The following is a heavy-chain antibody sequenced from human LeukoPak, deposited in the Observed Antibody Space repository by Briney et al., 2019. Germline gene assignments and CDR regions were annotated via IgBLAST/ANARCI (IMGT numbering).Heavy chain of an antibody. CDR2: IYYSGST. Sequence: SQTLSLTCSVSGGSISNGDYYWSWIRQPPGKGLEWIGYIYYSGSTNYNPSLKSRVTISVDTSKNQFSLKLSSVTAADTAVYYCARDGGSSYYFDYWGQGTLVTVSS. D-gene: IGHD3-10*01. CDR1: GGSISNGDYY. V-gene: IGHV4-61*08. J-gene: IGHJ4*02. CDR3: ARDGGSSYYFDY.